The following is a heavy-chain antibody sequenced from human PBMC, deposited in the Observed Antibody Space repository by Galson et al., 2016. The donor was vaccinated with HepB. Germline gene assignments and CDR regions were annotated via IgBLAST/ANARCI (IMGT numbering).Heavy chain of an antibody. CDR3: ARDLSGPDY. V-gene: IGHV3-74*01. CDR2: IEGDGNRP. J-gene: IGHJ4*02. CDR1: GFTFSTYA. Sequence: SLRLSCAASGFTFSTYAMSWVRQVPGKGLEWVSRIEGDGNRPIYADSVKGRFTISRDNAENTLYLQMNSLRVEDTAVYYCARDLSGPDYWGQGTLVIVSS.